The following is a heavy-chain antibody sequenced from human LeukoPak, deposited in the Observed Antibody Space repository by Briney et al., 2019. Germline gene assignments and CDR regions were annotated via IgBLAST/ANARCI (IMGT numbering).Heavy chain of an antibody. CDR3: ARDQKDDIFPAYYYYYGMDV. CDR2: IWYDGSNK. Sequence: PGGSLRLSCAASGFTFSSYGMHWVRQAPGKGLEWVAVIWYDGSNKYYADSVKGPFTISRDNSKNTLYLQMNSLRAEDTAVYYCARDQKDDIFPAYYYYYGMDVWGQGTTVTVSS. V-gene: IGHV3-33*01. J-gene: IGHJ6*02. D-gene: IGHD3-9*01. CDR1: GFTFSSYG.